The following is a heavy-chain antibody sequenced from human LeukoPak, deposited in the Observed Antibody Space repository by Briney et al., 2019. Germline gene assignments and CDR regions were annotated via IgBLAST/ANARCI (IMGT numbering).Heavy chain of an antibody. CDR3: ARGTFMARGTLGSNYGMDV. D-gene: IGHD3-10*01. V-gene: IGHV4-34*01. CDR2: INHSGST. J-gene: IGHJ6*04. Sequence: SETLSLTCAVYGGSFSGYYWSWIRQPPGKGLEWIGEINHSGSTNYNPSLKSRVTISVDTSKNQFSLKLSSVTAADTAVYYCARGTFMARGTLGSNYGMDVWGKGTTVTVSS. CDR1: GGSFSGYY.